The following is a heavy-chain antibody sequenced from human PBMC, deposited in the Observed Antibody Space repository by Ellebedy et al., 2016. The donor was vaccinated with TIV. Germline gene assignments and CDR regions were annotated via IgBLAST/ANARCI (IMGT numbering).Heavy chain of an antibody. CDR2: LSASGGST. CDR1: GFTFNSYA. V-gene: IGHV3-23*01. CDR3: AKDVGELDVMVVGAIPTGTADFDY. J-gene: IGHJ4*02. D-gene: IGHD2-15*01. Sequence: PGGSLRLSCVAPGFTFNSYAMSRVRQAPGKGLEWVSCLSASGGSTYFADPVKGRFTISRDNSKNTLYLQMNSLRAEATAVYYCAKDVGELDVMVVGAIPTGTADFDYWGQGTLVTVSS.